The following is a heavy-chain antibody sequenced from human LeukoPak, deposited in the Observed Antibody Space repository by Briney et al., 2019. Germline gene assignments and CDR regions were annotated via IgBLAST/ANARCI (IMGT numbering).Heavy chain of an antibody. J-gene: IGHJ4*02. CDR1: GITLSNYG. D-gene: IGHD3-22*01. Sequence: GGSLRLSCAVSGITLSNYGMSWVRQAPGKGLEWGAGISDSGGSTSYADSVKGRFTISRDNPKNTLYLQMNSLRAEDTAVYFCAKRGVVIRVILVGFHEAAYYFDSWGQGALVTVSS. CDR3: AKRGVVIRVILVGFHEAAYYFDS. CDR2: ISDSGGST. V-gene: IGHV3-23*01.